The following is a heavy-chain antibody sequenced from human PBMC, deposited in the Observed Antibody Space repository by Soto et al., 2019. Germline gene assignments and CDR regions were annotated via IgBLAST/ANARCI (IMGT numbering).Heavy chain of an antibody. CDR1: GFTFSAPA. CDR2: IRSKANSYAT. CDR3: ARAGDYVYGLDV. Sequence: GGSLRLSCAASGFTFSAPAIHWVRQASGKGLEWVGRIRSKANSYATAYAASVKGRFTISRDDSKNTAYLQMNSLKTEDTAVYYCARAGDYVYGLDVWGQGTTVTVSS. V-gene: IGHV3-73*01. D-gene: IGHD4-17*01. J-gene: IGHJ6*02.